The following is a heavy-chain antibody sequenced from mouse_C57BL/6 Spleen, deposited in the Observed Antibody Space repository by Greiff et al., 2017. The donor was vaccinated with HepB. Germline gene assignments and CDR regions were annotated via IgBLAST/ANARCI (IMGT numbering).Heavy chain of an antibody. Sequence: VQLQQSGPELVKPGASVKISCKASGYTFTDYYMNWVKQSHGKSLEWIGDINPNNGGTSYNQKFKGKATLTVDKSSSTAYMELRSLTSEDSAVYYCAKGAYYYGYYFDYWGQGTTLTVSS. V-gene: IGHV1-26*01. CDR2: INPNNGGT. D-gene: IGHD1-1*01. CDR3: AKGAYYYGYYFDY. J-gene: IGHJ2*01. CDR1: GYTFTDYY.